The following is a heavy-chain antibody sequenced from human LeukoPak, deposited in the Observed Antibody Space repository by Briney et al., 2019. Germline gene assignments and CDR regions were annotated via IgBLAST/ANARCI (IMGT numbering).Heavy chain of an antibody. CDR2: ISGSGGST. V-gene: IGHV3-23*01. CDR3: AKGSLAAKGYFDY. J-gene: IGHJ4*02. Sequence: PGGPLRLSCAASGFTFSSYAMSWVRQAPGKGLEWVSAISGSGGSTYYADSVKGRFTISRDNSKNTLYLQMNSLRAEDTAVYYCAKGSLAAKGYFDYWGQGTLVTVSS. CDR1: GFTFSSYA. D-gene: IGHD6-6*01.